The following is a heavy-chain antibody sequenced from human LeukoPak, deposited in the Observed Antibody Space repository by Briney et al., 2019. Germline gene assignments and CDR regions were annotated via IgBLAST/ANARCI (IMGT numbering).Heavy chain of an antibody. D-gene: IGHD3-10*01. Sequence: ASVKVSCKASGYTLTSYGISWVRQAPGQGLEWMGWISPYNGYTSYAQNFQGRVTMTTDVSTSTAYMELRSLRSDDTAVYYCVREVTMVRGVITFYHYNGMDVWGQGTAVTVSS. CDR1: GYTLTSYG. V-gene: IGHV1-18*01. CDR3: VREVTMVRGVITFYHYNGMDV. CDR2: ISPYNGYT. J-gene: IGHJ6*02.